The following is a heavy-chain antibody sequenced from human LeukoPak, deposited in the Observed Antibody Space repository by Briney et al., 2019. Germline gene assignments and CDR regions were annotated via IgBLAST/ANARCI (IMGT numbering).Heavy chain of an antibody. CDR1: GGSISSGDYY. J-gene: IGHJ4*02. CDR3: ARVDCSSTSCYIDY. D-gene: IGHD2-2*02. Sequence: SETLSLTCTVSGGSISSGDYYWSWIRQPPGKGLEWIAYIYYTGSTYYNPSLKSRVTISVDTSKNQFSLRLSSVTAADTAVYFCARVDCSSTSCYIDYWGQETLVTVSS. CDR2: IYYTGST. V-gene: IGHV4-30-4*08.